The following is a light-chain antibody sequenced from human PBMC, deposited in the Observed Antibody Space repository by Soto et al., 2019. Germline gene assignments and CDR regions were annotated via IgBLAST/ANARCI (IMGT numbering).Light chain of an antibody. J-gene: IGKJ1*01. CDR3: QQSYSSHRT. CDR2: AVS. CDR1: QPITYF. Sequence: DIQMDQSPSSLSASVGDRVTITCRASQPITYFLNWYQQKPGEAPKLLIYAVSTLQGGAPSRFSGSGSGTEFTLTIGSLQPEDSATYYCQQSYSSHRTFGEGTKVEIK. V-gene: IGKV1-39*01.